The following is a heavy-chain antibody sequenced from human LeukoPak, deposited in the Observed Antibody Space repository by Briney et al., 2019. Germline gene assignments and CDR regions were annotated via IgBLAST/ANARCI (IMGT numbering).Heavy chain of an antibody. D-gene: IGHD2-8*02. CDR2: IYTSGST. Sequence: PSGTLSLTCAVSGGSISSSNWWSWVRQPPGKGLEWIGRIYTSGSTNYSPSLKGRVTMSVDTSKNQFSLKMSSVTAADTAVYYCARGSITGLDYWGQGTLVTVSS. CDR1: GGSISSSNW. CDR3: ARGSITGLDY. J-gene: IGHJ4*02. V-gene: IGHV4-4*02.